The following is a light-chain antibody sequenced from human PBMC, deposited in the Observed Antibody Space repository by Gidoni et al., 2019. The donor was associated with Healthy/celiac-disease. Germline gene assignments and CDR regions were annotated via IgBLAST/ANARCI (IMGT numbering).Light chain of an antibody. CDR1: SSDVGGYNY. J-gene: IGLJ1*01. V-gene: IGLV2-14*01. CDR3: SSYTSSSTRV. CDR2: DVS. Sequence: QSALTQPASVSGSPGPSITISCTGTSSDVGGYNYVSWYQQHPGKAPKLMIYDVSNRPSGVSNRFSGSKSGNTASLTISELQAEDEADYYCSSYTSSSTRVFGTGTKVTVL.